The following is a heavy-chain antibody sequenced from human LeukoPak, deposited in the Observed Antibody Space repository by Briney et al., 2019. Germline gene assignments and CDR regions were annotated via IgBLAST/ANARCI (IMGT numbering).Heavy chain of an antibody. CDR2: IYNIGGT. CDR1: GGSVSRDY. Sequence: KPSETLSLTCSVSGGSVSRDYWSWIRQPPGKRLEWLGYIYNIGGTNYNPSLKSRVSISVDTSKNQFSLKLSSVTAADTAVYYCARGLRITISYYYYYMDVWGKGTTVTVSS. J-gene: IGHJ6*03. V-gene: IGHV4-59*08. D-gene: IGHD3-3*01. CDR3: ARGLRITISYYYYYMDV.